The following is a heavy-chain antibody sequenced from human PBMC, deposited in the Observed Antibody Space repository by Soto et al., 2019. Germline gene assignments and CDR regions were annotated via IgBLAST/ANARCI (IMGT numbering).Heavy chain of an antibody. CDR2: FDPEDGET. Sequence: ASVKVSCKVSGYTLTELSMHWVRQAPGKGLEWMGGFDPEDGETIYAQKFQGRVTMTEDTSTDTAYMELSSLRSEDTAVYYCATGPLDRHYYYYMDVWGKGTTVTVSS. D-gene: IGHD3-3*01. CDR3: ATGPLDRHYYYYMDV. CDR1: GYTLTELS. V-gene: IGHV1-24*01. J-gene: IGHJ6*03.